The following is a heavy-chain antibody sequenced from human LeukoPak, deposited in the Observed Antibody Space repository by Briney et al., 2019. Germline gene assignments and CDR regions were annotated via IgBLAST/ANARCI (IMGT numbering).Heavy chain of an antibody. CDR3: AKDLGYSSGWYGFDY. Sequence: GGSLRLSCAASGFTFSSYGMHWVRQAPGKGLEWVAFIRYDGSNKYYADSVKGRFTISRDNSKNTLYLQMNSLRAEDTAVYYCAKDLGYSSGWYGFDYWGQGTLVTVSS. V-gene: IGHV3-30*02. J-gene: IGHJ4*02. D-gene: IGHD6-19*01. CDR1: GFTFSSYG. CDR2: IRYDGSNK.